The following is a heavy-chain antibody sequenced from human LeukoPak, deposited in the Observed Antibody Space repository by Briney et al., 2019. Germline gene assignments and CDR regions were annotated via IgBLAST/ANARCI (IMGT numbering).Heavy chain of an antibody. V-gene: IGHV1-8*03. CDR2: MNPNSGNT. J-gene: IGHJ6*03. CDR1: GYTFTSYD. CDR3: ARQALSAESDYYYYYMDI. Sequence: ASVKVSCKASGYTFTSYDINWVRQATGQGLEWMGWMNPNSGNTGYAQKFQGRVTITRNTSISTAYMELSSLRSEDTAVYYCARQALSAESDYYYYYMDIWGKGTTVTVSS. D-gene: IGHD1-14*01.